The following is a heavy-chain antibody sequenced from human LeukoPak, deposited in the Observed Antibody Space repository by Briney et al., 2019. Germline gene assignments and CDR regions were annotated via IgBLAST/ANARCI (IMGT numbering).Heavy chain of an antibody. CDR3: VGYYYSSGYPSFDY. Sequence: GGSQRLSCAASGFTFSSYAMSSLRQAPGKGLEWVSVISGSGGSTYYADSVKGRFTISRDNSKNTLYLQMNSLRAEDTAVYNCVGYYYSSGYPSFDYWGHGTLVTASP. CDR2: ISGSGGST. D-gene: IGHD3-22*01. CDR1: GFTFSSYA. V-gene: IGHV3-23*01. J-gene: IGHJ4*01.